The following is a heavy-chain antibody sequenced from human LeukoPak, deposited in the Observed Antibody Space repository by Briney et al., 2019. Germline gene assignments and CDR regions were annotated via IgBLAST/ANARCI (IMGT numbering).Heavy chain of an antibody. CDR2: IYYSGST. Sequence: SETLSLTCTVSGGSTSSSSYYWGWIRQPPGKGLEWIGSIYYSGSTCYNPSLKRRVTISVDTSKNQFSLKLSSVTAADTAVYYCARHKAYSGSYSDYWGQGTLVTVSS. D-gene: IGHD1-26*01. J-gene: IGHJ4*02. CDR1: GGSTSSSSYY. CDR3: ARHKAYSGSYSDY. V-gene: IGHV4-39*01.